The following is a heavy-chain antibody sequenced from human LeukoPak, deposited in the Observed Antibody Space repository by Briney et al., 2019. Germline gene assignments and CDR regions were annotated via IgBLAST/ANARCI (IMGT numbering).Heavy chain of an antibody. D-gene: IGHD6-13*01. Sequence: ASVKVSCKASGYTFTGYYMHWVRQAPGQGLEWMGRINPNSRGTNYAQKFQGRVTMTRDTSISTAYMELSRLRSDDTAVYYCARDRSSSWVDYWGQGTLVTVSS. CDR1: GYTFTGYY. J-gene: IGHJ4*02. CDR3: ARDRSSSWVDY. CDR2: INPNSRGT. V-gene: IGHV1-2*06.